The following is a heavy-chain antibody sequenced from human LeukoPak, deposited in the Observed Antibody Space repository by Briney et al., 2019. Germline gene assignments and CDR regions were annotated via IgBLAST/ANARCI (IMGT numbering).Heavy chain of an antibody. CDR3: AREFSTVGNFDY. CDR1: GCTFSRYS. D-gene: IGHD3-3*02. J-gene: IGHJ4*02. CDR2: IYFTGNHI. V-gene: IGHV3-21*01. Sequence: GGSLRLSCVTSGCTFSRYSMRWVRQAPGKGLEWVSSIYFTGNHISYADSVKGRFTISRDNAKNSLYLQMDSLRAGDTAVYYCAREFSTVGNFDYWGQGTLVTVSS.